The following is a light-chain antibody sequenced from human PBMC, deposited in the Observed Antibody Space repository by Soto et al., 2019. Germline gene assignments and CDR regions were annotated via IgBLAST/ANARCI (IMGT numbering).Light chain of an antibody. V-gene: IGLV1-44*01. CDR3: AVWDDSLDGWE. Sequence: QSVLTQPPSASGTPGQRVTISCSGSSSNIGSHVVYWYQQLAGTAPKLLMYNNNQRPSGVPDRFSGSKSGTSASLAISGLQSEDEADYYCAVWDDSLDGWEFGGGTKLTVL. J-gene: IGLJ3*02. CDR1: SSNIGSHV. CDR2: NNN.